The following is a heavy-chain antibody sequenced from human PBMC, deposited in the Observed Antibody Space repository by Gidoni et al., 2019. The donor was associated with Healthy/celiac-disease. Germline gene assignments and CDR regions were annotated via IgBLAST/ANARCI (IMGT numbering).Heavy chain of an antibody. D-gene: IGHD5-18*01. CDR3: ARESGYSYGRFDY. Sequence: QVQLQQWGAGLLKPSETLSLTCAVYGGSFSGYYWSWIRQPPGQGLEWIGEINHSGGTNYNPSLKSRVTISVDTSKNQFSLKLSSVTAADTAVYYCARESGYSYGRFDYWGQGTLVTVSS. CDR2: INHSGGT. CDR1: GGSFSGYY. V-gene: IGHV4-34*01. J-gene: IGHJ4*02.